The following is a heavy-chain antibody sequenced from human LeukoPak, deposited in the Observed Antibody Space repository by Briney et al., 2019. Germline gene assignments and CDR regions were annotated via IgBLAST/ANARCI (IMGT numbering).Heavy chain of an antibody. Sequence: GGSLRLSCAASGFTFSNYWMNWVRQAPGKGLVWVSRTNVDGSNTGYADSVEGRFTSSRDNAKNTLYLQINSLSVDDTAVYYCTRDRWGSPDYWGQGTLVTVSS. V-gene: IGHV3-74*01. D-gene: IGHD3-16*01. J-gene: IGHJ4*02. CDR2: TNVDGSNT. CDR1: GFTFSNYW. CDR3: TRDRWGSPDY.